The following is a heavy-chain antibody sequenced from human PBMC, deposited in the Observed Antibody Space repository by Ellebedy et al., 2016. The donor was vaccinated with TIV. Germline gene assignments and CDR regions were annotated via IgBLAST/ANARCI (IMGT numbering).Heavy chain of an antibody. CDR2: IRQEGDEI. Sequence: PGGSLRLSCAASGFNFRSYWMTWVRQAPGKGLEWVAKIRQEGDEIYYVESVKGRFTISRDNAKNSLFLQMNSLRFEDTAVYYCARRASYGDYAVQVKPWFDPWGQGTLVTVSS. D-gene: IGHD4-17*01. CDR3: ARRASYGDYAVQVKPWFDP. CDR1: GFNFRSYW. V-gene: IGHV3-7*01. J-gene: IGHJ5*02.